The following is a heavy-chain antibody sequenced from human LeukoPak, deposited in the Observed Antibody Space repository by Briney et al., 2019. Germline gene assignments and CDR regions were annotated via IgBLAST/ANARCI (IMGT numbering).Heavy chain of an antibody. D-gene: IGHD3-9*01. J-gene: IGHJ4*02. CDR3: AGGTGWLIDS. CDR1: GFTFSSYS. CDR2: IKQDGSEK. Sequence: PGGSLRLSCAASGFTFSSYSMNWVRQAPGRGLEWVANIKQDGSEKFYVDSVKGRFTISRDNAKNSLYLQMTSLRPEDTALYYCAGGTGWLIDSWGQGTLVTVSS. V-gene: IGHV3-7*01.